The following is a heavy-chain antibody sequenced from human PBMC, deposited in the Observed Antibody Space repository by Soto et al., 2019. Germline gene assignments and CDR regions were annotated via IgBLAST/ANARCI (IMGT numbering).Heavy chain of an antibody. CDR2: ISGNGGST. CDR3: AKEYYVGATFDC. J-gene: IGHJ4*02. D-gene: IGHD1-26*01. V-gene: IGHV3-23*01. Sequence: EVQLLESGGGLVQPGGSLRLSCAASGFTFSNYAMNWVRQAPGKGLEWVSTISGNGGSTYYADSVKGRFAISRDNSRNTLYLQMNSLRAEDTAVYYCAKEYYVGATFDCWGQGTLVTVSS. CDR1: GFTFSNYA.